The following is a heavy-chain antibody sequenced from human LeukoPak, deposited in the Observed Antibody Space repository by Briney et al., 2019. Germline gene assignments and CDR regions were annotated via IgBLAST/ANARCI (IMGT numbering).Heavy chain of an antibody. D-gene: IGHD2-15*01. J-gene: IGHJ6*02. CDR1: GLTFSDYR. CDR3: ATYIQRPHGMDV. Sequence: QPWESLRLSCAVSGLTFSDYRRIWVRQPPEKRLEWVAVTADTDDVIQYADSVKGRFTISTDNSKNMLYLQMNSLRAEDTALYFCATYIQRPHGMDVWGQATTVTV. CDR2: TADTDDVI. V-gene: IGHV3-23*01.